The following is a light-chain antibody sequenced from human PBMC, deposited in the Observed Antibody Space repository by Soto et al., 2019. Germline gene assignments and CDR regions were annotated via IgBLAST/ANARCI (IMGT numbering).Light chain of an antibody. CDR2: DVS. CDR1: SSDVGGYNY. Sequence: QSVLTQPASVSGSPGQSITISCTGTSSDVGGYNYVSWYQQHPGKAPELMIYDVSNRPSGISNRFSGSKSGNTASLTISGLQAEDEADYYCSSYTGSSTQVFGTGTKVTVL. CDR3: SSYTGSSTQV. V-gene: IGLV2-14*01. J-gene: IGLJ1*01.